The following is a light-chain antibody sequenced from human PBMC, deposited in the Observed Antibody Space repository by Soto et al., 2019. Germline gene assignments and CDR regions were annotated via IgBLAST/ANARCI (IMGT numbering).Light chain of an antibody. J-gene: IGLJ3*02. Sequence: QSALTQSPSASASPGQSVTISCTGSSGDIGAYNYVSWYQQHPGKAPKLIIYEVNKRPSGVPDRFSGSKSGITASLTVSGLQADDEADYYCGAHAGSNTWLFGAGTKVTVL. CDR1: SGDIGAYNY. CDR2: EVN. CDR3: GAHAGSNTWL. V-gene: IGLV2-8*01.